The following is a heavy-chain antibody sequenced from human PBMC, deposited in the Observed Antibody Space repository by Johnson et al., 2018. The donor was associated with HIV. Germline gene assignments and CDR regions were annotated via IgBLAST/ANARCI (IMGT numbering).Heavy chain of an antibody. CDR1: GFTFSSYD. V-gene: IGHV3-13*01. CDR3: ARTRHYYEAFDI. Sequence: VQLVESGGGLVQPGGSLRLSCAASGFTFSSYDMHWVRQATGKGLEWVSAIGTAGDTYYPGSVKGRFTISRENAKNSLYLQMNSLRVEDTAVYYCARTRHYYEAFDIWGQGTMVTVSS. CDR2: IGTAGDT. D-gene: IGHD3-10*01. J-gene: IGHJ3*02.